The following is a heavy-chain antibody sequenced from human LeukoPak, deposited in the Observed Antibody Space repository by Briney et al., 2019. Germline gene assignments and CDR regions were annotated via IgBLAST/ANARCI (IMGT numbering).Heavy chain of an antibody. Sequence: GGSLRLSCAASGFTVSSNYMSWVRQAPGKGLEWVSAIRGSGDSTYYADSVKGRFTISRDNSKNTLHLQMNSLRAEDTAVYYCAKDWDDYGDYLPLDYWGQGTLVTVSS. J-gene: IGHJ4*02. CDR1: GFTVSSNY. CDR3: AKDWDDYGDYLPLDY. V-gene: IGHV3-23*01. CDR2: IRGSGDST. D-gene: IGHD4-17*01.